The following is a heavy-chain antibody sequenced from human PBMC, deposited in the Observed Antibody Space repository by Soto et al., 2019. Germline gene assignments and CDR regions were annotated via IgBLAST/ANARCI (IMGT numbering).Heavy chain of an antibody. CDR2: ISNDGRNK. Sequence: QVQMVDSGRGVFQPGSSLRLSCAASGFSFSAYGLHWVRQAPGKGLEWLAVISNDGRNKYYADSVKGRFTISRDNSKDTMFLKMNRLRGEDTAIYYCAKVIRADSTSSNFYYYSAMVVWGQGSTVTVSS. CDR3: AKVIRADSTSSNFYYYSAMVV. CDR1: GFSFSAYG. D-gene: IGHD6-6*01. V-gene: IGHV3-30*18. J-gene: IGHJ6*02.